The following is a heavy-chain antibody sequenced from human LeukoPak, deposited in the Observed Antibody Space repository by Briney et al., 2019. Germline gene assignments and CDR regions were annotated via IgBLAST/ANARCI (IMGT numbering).Heavy chain of an antibody. CDR3: ASFYDFWSGYFSD. D-gene: IGHD3-3*01. CDR2: IYHSGST. Sequence: SETLSLTCAVSGYSISSGYYWGWIRQPPGKGLEWIGSIYHSGSTYYHPSLKSRVTIPVDTSKNQFSLKLSSVTAADTAVYYCASFYDFWSGYFSDWGQGTLVTVSS. CDR1: GYSISSGYY. J-gene: IGHJ4*02. V-gene: IGHV4-38-2*01.